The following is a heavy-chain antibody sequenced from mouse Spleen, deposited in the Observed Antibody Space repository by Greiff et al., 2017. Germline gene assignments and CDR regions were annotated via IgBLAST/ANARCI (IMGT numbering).Heavy chain of an antibody. CDR2: IYPGDGDT. J-gene: IGHJ2*01. V-gene: IGHV1-82*01. Sequence: VQLQQSGPELVKPGASVKISCKASGYAFSSSWMNWVKQRPGKGLEWIGRIYPGDGDTNYNGKFKGKATLTADKSSSTAYMQLSSLTSEDSAVYFCARSPSLLRSFDYWGQGTTLTVSS. CDR1: GYAFSSSW. D-gene: IGHD1-2*01. CDR3: ARSPSLLRSFDY.